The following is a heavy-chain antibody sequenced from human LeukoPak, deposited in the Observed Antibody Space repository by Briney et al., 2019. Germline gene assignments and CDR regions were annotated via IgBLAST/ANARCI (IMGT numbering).Heavy chain of an antibody. J-gene: IGHJ4*02. CDR2: IYYSGST. CDR3: ARHSEYYDSSGYSFTFED. CDR1: GGSISSSSYY. D-gene: IGHD3-22*01. V-gene: IGHV4-39*01. Sequence: SETLSLTCTVSGGSISSSSYYWGWIRQPPGKGLEWIGSIYYSGSTYCNPSLKSRVTISLDTSKNQFFLKLSSVTAADTAVYYCARHSEYYDSSGYSFTFEDWGQGTLVTVSS.